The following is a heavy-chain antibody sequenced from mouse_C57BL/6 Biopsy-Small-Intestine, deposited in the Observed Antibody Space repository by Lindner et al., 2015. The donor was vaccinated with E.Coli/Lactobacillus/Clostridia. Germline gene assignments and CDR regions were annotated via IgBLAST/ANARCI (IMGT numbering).Heavy chain of an antibody. J-gene: IGHJ2*02. CDR2: IDPENGDI. D-gene: IGHD6-1*01. CDR3: TSGSIIAPFEY. V-gene: IGHV14-4*01. Sequence: VQLQESGAELVRPGASVKLSCTVSGFNIKDDYMHWVKQRPEQGLEWIGWIDPENGDIEYASKFQGKATITADTSSNTANLQLSSLTSEDTAVYYCTSGSIIAPFEYWGQGTSLTVFS. CDR1: GFNIKDDY.